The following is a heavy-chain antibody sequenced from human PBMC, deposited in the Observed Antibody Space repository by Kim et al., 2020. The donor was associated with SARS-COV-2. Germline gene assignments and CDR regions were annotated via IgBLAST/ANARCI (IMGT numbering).Heavy chain of an antibody. J-gene: IGHJ3*02. CDR3: AREPGSDWHHLHAFDI. CDR1: GFTFSSYS. V-gene: IGHV3-21*01. D-gene: IGHD2-21*02. CDR2: ISSSSSYI. Sequence: GGSLRLSCAASGFTFSSYSMNWVRQAPGKGLEWVSSISSSSSYIYYADSVKGRLTISRDNAKNSLYLQMNSLRAEDTAVYYCAREPGSDWHHLHAFDIWGQGTMVTVSS.